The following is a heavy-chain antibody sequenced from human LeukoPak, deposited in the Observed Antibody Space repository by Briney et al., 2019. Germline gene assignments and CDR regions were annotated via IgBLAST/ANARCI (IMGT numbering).Heavy chain of an antibody. Sequence: ASVMVSCKASGYTFTGYYMHWVRQAPGQGLEWMGWINPNSGGTNYAQKFQGRVTMTRDTSISTAYMELSRLRSDDTAVYYCARDVVEMATPLDYWGQGTLVTASS. CDR3: ARDVVEMATPLDY. D-gene: IGHD5-24*01. V-gene: IGHV1-2*02. J-gene: IGHJ4*02. CDR1: GYTFTGYY. CDR2: INPNSGGT.